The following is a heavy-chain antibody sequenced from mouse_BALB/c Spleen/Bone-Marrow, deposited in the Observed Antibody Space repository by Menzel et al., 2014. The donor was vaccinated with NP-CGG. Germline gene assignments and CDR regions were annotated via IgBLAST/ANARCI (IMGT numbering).Heavy chain of an antibody. J-gene: IGHJ4*01. CDR3: TKEGGTNCAMDY. Sequence: QVQLQQSGPELMKPGASVTISCKASGYTFTSFYIHWVKQRPGQGLQWIGWIYPGNISTQYNEKFKDKATLTADISSSTAYMHLSSLTSEDSAVYFCTKEGGTNCAMDYWGQGTSVTVSS. CDR2: IYPGNIST. CDR1: GYTFTSFY. V-gene: IGHV1S56*01. D-gene: IGHD3-3*01.